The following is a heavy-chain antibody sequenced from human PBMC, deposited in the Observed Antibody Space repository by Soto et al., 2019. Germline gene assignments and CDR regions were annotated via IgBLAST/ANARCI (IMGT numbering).Heavy chain of an antibody. D-gene: IGHD3-10*01. J-gene: IGHJ4*02. Sequence: VGSLRLSCAASGFTFSSYAMHWVRQAPGKGLEWVAVISYDGSNKYYADSVKGRFTISRDNSKNTLYLQMNSLRAEDTAMYYCASLAIGTIIRGAPDFWGQGTLVTVSS. CDR2: ISYDGSNK. CDR1: GFTFSSYA. CDR3: ASLAIGTIIRGAPDF. V-gene: IGHV3-30-3*01.